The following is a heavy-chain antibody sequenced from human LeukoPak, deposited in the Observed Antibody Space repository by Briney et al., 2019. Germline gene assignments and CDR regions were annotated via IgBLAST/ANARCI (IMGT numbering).Heavy chain of an antibody. V-gene: IGHV3-11*04. Sequence: GGSLRLSCAVSGFTFSDYLMTWIRQAPGKGLEWVSYISGSGSNKYYADSVKGRFTISRDNAKNSLYLQMNSLRVEDTVVYYCATSQSSVAGIVGDWGQGTLVTVSS. CDR1: GFTFSDYL. J-gene: IGHJ4*02. D-gene: IGHD6-19*01. CDR3: ATSQSSVAGIVGD. CDR2: ISGSGSNK.